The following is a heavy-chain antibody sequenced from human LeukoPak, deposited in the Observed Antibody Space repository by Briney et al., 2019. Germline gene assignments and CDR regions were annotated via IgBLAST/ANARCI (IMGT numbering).Heavy chain of an antibody. CDR2: IDTAGDT. V-gene: IGHV3-13*01. CDR3: TLSYGRGFNYYYGMDV. CDR1: GFTFSSYD. J-gene: IGHJ6*02. Sequence: GGSLRLSCAASGFTFSSYDMHWVRQATGKGLEWVSAIDTAGDTYYPGSVKGRFTISRENAKNSLYLQMNSLRAGDTAVYYCTLSYGRGFNYYYGMDVWGQGTTVTVSS. D-gene: IGHD5-18*01.